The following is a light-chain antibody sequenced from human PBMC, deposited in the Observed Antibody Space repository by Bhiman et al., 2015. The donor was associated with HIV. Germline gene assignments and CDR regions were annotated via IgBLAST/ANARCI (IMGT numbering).Light chain of an antibody. Sequence: QSVLTQPPSVSGAPGQRVTISCTGSRSNIGAGYDVHWYQQLPGTAPKLLIYGNSNRPSGVPDRFSGSKSGTSATLGITGLQTGDEADYYCGTWDNSLSTGGVFGTGTKVTVL. CDR3: GTWDNSLSTGGV. CDR1: RSNIGAGYD. J-gene: IGLJ1*01. CDR2: GNS. V-gene: IGLV1-50*01.